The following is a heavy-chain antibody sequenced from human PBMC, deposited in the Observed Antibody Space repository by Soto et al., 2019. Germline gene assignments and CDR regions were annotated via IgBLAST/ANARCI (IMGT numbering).Heavy chain of an antibody. V-gene: IGHV3-72*01. Sequence: EMQMVESGGGLVQPGGSLRLSCAASGFTFSDHYMDWVRQAPGKGLEWVGRITNKIDGYTTSYAASVEGRFIVSRDDSRNSLFLQMNNLKMEYTAVYFCARAAYGHGSDVWGQGSTVIVSS. CDR1: GFTFSDHY. CDR3: ARAAYGHGSDV. D-gene: IGHD3-16*01. J-gene: IGHJ6*02. CDR2: ITNKIDGYTT.